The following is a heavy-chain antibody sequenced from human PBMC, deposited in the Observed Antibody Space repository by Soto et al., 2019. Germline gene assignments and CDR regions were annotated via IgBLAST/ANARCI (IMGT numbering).Heavy chain of an antibody. CDR3: ARASGEYYYDSSGYWFDY. Sequence: SETLSLTCAVSGGSISCGGYSWSWIRQPPGKGLEWIGYIYHSGSTYYNPSLKSRVTISVDRSKNQFSLKLSSVTAADTAVYYCARASGEYYYDSSGYWFDYWGQGTLVTVSS. D-gene: IGHD3-22*01. CDR2: IYHSGST. V-gene: IGHV4-30-2*01. CDR1: GGSISCGGYS. J-gene: IGHJ4*02.